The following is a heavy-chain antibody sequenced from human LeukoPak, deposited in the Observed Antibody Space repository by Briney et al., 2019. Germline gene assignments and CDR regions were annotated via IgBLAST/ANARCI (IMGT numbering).Heavy chain of an antibody. J-gene: IGHJ4*02. CDR3: ARRGDAGYSSSWYIY. V-gene: IGHV4-39*01. D-gene: IGHD6-13*01. CDR2: IYYSGST. Sequence: SETLSLTCTVSGGSISSSSYYWGWIRQPPGKGLEWIGSIYYSGSTYYNPSLKSRVTISVDTSKNQFSLKLSSVTAADTAVYYCARRGDAGYSSSWYIYWGQGTLVTVSS. CDR1: GGSISSSSYY.